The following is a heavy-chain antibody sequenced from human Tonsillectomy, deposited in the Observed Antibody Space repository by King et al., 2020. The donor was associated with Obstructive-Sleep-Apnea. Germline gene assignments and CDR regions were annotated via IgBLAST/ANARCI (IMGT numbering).Heavy chain of an antibody. CDR3: AKEEWYRFDF. CDR2: IKPDGSDK. D-gene: IGHD3-3*01. J-gene: IGHJ4*02. V-gene: IGHV3-7*01. Sequence: QLVQSGGGLVQPGGSLRLSCVASGFIFSGHYMSWVRQAPGKGLEWVAKIKPDGSDKSYVDSVKGRFTISRDNAKNSLFLQMNSLRGEDTAMYYCAKEEWYRFDFWGQGTLVTGSS. CDR1: GFIFSGHY.